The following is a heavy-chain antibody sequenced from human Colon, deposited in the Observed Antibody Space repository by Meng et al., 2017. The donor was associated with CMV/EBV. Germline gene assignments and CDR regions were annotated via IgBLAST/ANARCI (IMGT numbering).Heavy chain of an antibody. CDR2: IATDGGST. CDR1: GFTFTSYW. J-gene: IGHJ4*02. V-gene: IGHV3-74*01. Sequence: GGSLRLSCSASGFTFTSYWMHWVRQAPGRGLVWVSRIATDGGSTVHADSVRGRFTISRDNAKNLLYLQMNSLRPEDTALYYCAKEGGYWGQGTLVTVSS. D-gene: IGHD3-16*01. CDR3: AKEGGY.